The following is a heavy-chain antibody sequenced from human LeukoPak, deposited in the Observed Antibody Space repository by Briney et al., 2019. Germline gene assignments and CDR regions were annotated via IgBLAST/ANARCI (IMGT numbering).Heavy chain of an antibody. D-gene: IGHD3-10*01. CDR3: AGDYRYYYDSGNLDYFDY. V-gene: IGHV5-51*01. Sequence: GESLKISCKGSGYSFTSYWIGWVRQMPGKGLEWMGIIYPGDSDTRYSPSFQGQVTISVDKSISTAYLQWSSLKASDTAMYYCAGDYRYYYDSGNLDYFDYWGQGTLVTVSS. J-gene: IGHJ4*02. CDR2: IYPGDSDT. CDR1: GYSFTSYW.